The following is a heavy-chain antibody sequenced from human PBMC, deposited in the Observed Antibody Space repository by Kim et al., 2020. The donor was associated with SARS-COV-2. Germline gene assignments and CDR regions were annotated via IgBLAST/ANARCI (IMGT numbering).Heavy chain of an antibody. CDR3: AARIYYYGMDV. Sequence: GGSLRLSCAASGFTFSSYWMHWVRQAPGKGLVWVSRINSDGSSTSYADSVKGRFTISRDNAKNTLYLQMNSLRAEDTAVYYCAARIYYYGMDVWGQGTTVTGS. CDR2: INSDGSST. D-gene: IGHD6-6*01. V-gene: IGHV3-74*01. CDR1: GFTFSSYW. J-gene: IGHJ6*02.